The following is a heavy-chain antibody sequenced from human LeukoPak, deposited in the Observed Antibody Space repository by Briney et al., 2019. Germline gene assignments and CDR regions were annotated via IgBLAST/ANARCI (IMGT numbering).Heavy chain of an antibody. J-gene: IGHJ5*02. D-gene: IGHD2-15*01. CDR3: ASGGSYYRGWFDP. CDR2: IYYSGSTNYTGRT. Sequence: SETLSLTCSVSGASITSYRWGWVRQSPGKGLECIGDIYYSGSTNYTGRTNYNPSLKSRVTISVDTSKNQFSLKLSSVTAADTAVYYCASGGSYYRGWFDPWGQGTLVTVSS. CDR1: GASITSYR. V-gene: IGHV4-59*01.